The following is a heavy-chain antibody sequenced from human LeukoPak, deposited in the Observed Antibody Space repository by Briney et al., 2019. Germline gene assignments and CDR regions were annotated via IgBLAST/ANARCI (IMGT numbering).Heavy chain of an antibody. D-gene: IGHD5-18*01. CDR1: GFTFSSYY. J-gene: IGHJ4*02. Sequence: GGSLRLSCAASGFTFSSYYMAWFRRAPGKGLEWVANIKQDGSDKFYVDSVKGRFTISRDNSKNTLYLQMNSLRAEDTAVYYCARGRVSYAYDYWGQGTLVTVSS. CDR2: IKQDGSDK. V-gene: IGHV3-7*02. CDR3: ARGRVSYAYDY.